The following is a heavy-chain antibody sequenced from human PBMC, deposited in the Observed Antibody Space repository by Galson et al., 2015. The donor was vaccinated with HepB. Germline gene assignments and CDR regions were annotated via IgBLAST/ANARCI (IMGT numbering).Heavy chain of an antibody. CDR2: IDWDDDK. Sequence: ALVKPTQTLTLTCTFSGFSLSTSGMCVSWIRQPPGKALEWLARIDWDDDKHYSTSLKTRLTISKDTSKNQVVLTMTNMDPVDTATYYCARILDYGGNRLFDYWGQGTLVTVSS. D-gene: IGHD4-23*01. CDR1: GFSLSTSGMC. V-gene: IGHV2-70*11. J-gene: IGHJ4*02. CDR3: ARILDYGGNRLFDY.